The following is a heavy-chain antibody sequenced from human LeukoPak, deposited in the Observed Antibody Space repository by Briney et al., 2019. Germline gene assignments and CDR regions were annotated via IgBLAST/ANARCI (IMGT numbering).Heavy chain of an antibody. D-gene: IGHD2-15*01. CDR2: ISSSSSYI. CDR1: GFTFSSYW. J-gene: IGHJ3*02. CDR3: ARLCSGGSCAAFDI. V-gene: IGHV3-21*01. Sequence: GGSLRLSCAASGFTFSSYWMNWVRQAPGKGLEWVSSISSSSSYIYYADSVKGRFTISRDNAKNSLYLQMNSLRAEDTAVYYCARLCSGGSCAAFDIWGQGTMVTVSS.